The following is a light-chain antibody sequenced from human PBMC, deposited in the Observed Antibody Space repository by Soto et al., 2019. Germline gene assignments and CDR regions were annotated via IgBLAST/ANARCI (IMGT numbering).Light chain of an antibody. V-gene: IGLV2-8*01. CDR3: SSYAGSNWYV. CDR2: EVN. Sequence: HSALTQPPSASGSPGQSVTISCTGTNSDVGGYNYVSWYQQYPGKAPKLIIYEVNERPSGVPDRFSGPKSGNTASLTVSGLQTADEADYYCSSYAGSNWYVFGTGTKVTVL. J-gene: IGLJ1*01. CDR1: NSDVGGYNY.